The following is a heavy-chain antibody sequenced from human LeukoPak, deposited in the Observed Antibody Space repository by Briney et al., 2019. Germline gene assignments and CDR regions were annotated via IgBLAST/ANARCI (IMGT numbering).Heavy chain of an antibody. Sequence: GGSLRLSCAASGFTFSSYSMNWVRQAPGKGLEWVSSISSSSSYIYYADSVKSRFTISRDNAKNSLYLQMNSLRAEDTAVYYCARVHPYDSSGYPFDYWGQGTLVTVSS. CDR3: ARVHPYDSSGYPFDY. V-gene: IGHV3-21*01. CDR1: GFTFSSYS. J-gene: IGHJ4*02. D-gene: IGHD3-22*01. CDR2: ISSSSSYI.